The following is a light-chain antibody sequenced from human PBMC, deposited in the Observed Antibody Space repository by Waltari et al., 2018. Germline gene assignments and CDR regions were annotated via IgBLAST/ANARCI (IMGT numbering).Light chain of an antibody. CDR3: CSYAGANTYV. V-gene: IGLV2-23*02. Sequence: QSALTQPASVSGSPGQSITVSCTGTSSDVGSYNLVSWYQHHPPKAPKLMIYEVSKRPSGVSNRFSGSKSGNTASLTISGLQPEDEADYYCCSYAGANTYVFGSGTKVIVL. J-gene: IGLJ1*01. CDR2: EVS. CDR1: SSDVGSYNL.